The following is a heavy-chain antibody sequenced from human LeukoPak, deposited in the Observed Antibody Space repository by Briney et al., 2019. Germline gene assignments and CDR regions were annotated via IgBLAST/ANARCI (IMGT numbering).Heavy chain of an antibody. V-gene: IGHV4-39*07. D-gene: IGHD1-26*01. CDR3: ARETTTSGRFDP. CDR1: GGSISSSSYY. J-gene: IGHJ5*02. Sequence: SETLSLTCTVSGGSISSSSYYWGWIRQPPGKGLEWIGSIYYSGSTYYNPSLKSRVTISVDTSKNQFSLKLSSVTAADTAVYYCARETTTSGRFDPWGQGTLVTVSS. CDR2: IYYSGST.